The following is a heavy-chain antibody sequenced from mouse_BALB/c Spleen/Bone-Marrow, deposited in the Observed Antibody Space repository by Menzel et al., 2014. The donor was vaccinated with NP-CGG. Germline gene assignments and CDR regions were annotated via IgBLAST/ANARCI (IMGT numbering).Heavy chain of an antibody. CDR2: INPYNDDT. J-gene: IGHJ3*01. Sequence: VQLQQSGPELVKPGASVKMSCKASGYTFTSYIIHWVKQKPGPGLEWIGYINPYNDDTKYNERFRNKATLTSDKSSSTAYMELSSLTSDDTAVYYCARWHYYGAYWGKGTLVTVSA. V-gene: IGHV1-14*01. CDR1: GYTFTSYI. CDR3: ARWHYYGAY. D-gene: IGHD1-2*01.